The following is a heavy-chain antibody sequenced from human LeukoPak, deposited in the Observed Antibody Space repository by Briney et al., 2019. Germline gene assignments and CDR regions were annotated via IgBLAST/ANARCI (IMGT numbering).Heavy chain of an antibody. Sequence: GGSLRLSCAATGFTFSSYWMHWVRQAPGKGLVWVSRISNDGTTTTYADSVKGRFTISRDNAKNTLYLQMNSLRVEDTAIYYCAKMTAPAYWGQGTLVTVSS. CDR1: GFTFSSYW. CDR3: AKMTAPAY. J-gene: IGHJ4*02. V-gene: IGHV3-74*01. CDR2: ISNDGTTT. D-gene: IGHD5-18*01.